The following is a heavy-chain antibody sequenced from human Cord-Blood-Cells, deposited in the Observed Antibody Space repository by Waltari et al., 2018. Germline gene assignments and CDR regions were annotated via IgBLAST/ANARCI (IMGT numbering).Heavy chain of an antibody. CDR1: GFTVSSNY. Sequence: EVQLVESGGGLVQPGGSLRLSCAASGFTVSSNYMSWVRQARGKGLEWVSVIYSGGSTYYADSVKGRFTISRDNSKNTLYLQMNSLRAEDTAVYYCARGGGELLWFRELLYYFDYWGQGTLVTVSS. D-gene: IGHD3-10*01. CDR3: ARGGGELLWFRELLYYFDY. J-gene: IGHJ4*02. V-gene: IGHV3-66*01. CDR2: IYSGGST.